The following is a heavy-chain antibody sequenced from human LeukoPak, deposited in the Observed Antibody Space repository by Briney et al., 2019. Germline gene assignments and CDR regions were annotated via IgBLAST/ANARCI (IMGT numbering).Heavy chain of an antibody. V-gene: IGHV1-69*13. Sequence: SVKVSCKASGGTFSSYAISWVRQAPGQGLEWMGGIIPIFGTANYAQKFQGRVTITADESTSTAYMELSSLRSEDTAVYYCARAASEYSSLYYFDYWGQGTLVTVSS. CDR3: ARAASEYSSLYYFDY. D-gene: IGHD6-6*01. CDR2: IIPIFGTA. CDR1: GGTFSSYA. J-gene: IGHJ4*02.